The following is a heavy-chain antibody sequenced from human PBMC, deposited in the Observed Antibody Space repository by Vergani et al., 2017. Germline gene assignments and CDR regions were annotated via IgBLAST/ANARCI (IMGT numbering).Heavy chain of an antibody. CDR2: IKSDGSIT. Sequence: EVQLVESGGGLIHPGGSLRLSCEGSGFSFSGYWMHWVRQSPEKGLVWVSRIKSDGSITNYADSVKGRFTISRDNAKNMMYLQLNSLRDEDTAVYYCARYGRIDAEGTELDYWGQGTLVTVSS. CDR3: ARYGRIDAEGTELDY. V-gene: IGHV3-74*01. D-gene: IGHD1-14*01. J-gene: IGHJ4*02. CDR1: GFSFSGYW.